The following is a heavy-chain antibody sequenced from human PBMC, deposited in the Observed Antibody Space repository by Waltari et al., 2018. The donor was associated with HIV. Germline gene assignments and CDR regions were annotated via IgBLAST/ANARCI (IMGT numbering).Heavy chain of an antibody. CDR2: IYPGDPDT. V-gene: IGHV5-51*01. CDR3: ARRGMAAAGTGAGAFDY. D-gene: IGHD6-13*01. Sequence: EVQLVQSGAEVKKPGESLKISCKGSGYSFTNYWIGWVRQMPGKGLEWIGIIYPGDPDTRYDPSFQGQVTSSAVKSISTAYLQLSSLKASDTAMYYCARRGMAAAGTGAGAFDYWGQGTLVTVSS. J-gene: IGHJ4*02. CDR1: GYSFTNYW.